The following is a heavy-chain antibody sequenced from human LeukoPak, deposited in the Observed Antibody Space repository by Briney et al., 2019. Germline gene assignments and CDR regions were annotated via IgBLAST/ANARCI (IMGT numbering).Heavy chain of an antibody. CDR3: ARGHARSRDGYSFGLFDY. V-gene: IGHV1-69*01. D-gene: IGHD5-24*01. CDR2: IIPIFGTA. CDR1: GGTFSSYA. J-gene: IGHJ4*02. Sequence: SVKVSCKASGGTFSSYAISWVRQAPGQGLEWMGGIIPIFGTANYAQKFQGRVTITADESTSTAYMELSSLRSEDTAVHYCARGHARSRDGYSFGLFDYWGQGTLVTVSS.